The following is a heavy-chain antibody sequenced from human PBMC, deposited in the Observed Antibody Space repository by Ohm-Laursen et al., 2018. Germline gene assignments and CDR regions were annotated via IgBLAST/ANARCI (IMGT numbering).Heavy chain of an antibody. CDR2: IWYDGSNK. Sequence: RSLRLSCAASGFTFSSYGMHWVRQAPGKGLEWVAVIWYDGSNKYYAASVKGRFTIPRDNSKNTLYLQMNSVRAEDTAVYYCTTESSGVAFDYWGQGTLVTVSS. V-gene: IGHV3-33*01. D-gene: IGHD7-27*01. J-gene: IGHJ4*02. CDR1: GFTFSSYG. CDR3: TTESSGVAFDY.